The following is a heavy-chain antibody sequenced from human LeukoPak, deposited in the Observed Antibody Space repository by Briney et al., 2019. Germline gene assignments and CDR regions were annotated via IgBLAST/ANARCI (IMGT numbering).Heavy chain of an antibody. CDR1: GGSFSGYY. Sequence: SETLSLTCAVYGGSFSGYYWSWIRQPPGKGLEWIGEINHSGSTNYNPSLKSRVTISVDTSKNQLSLKLSSVTAADTAVYYCARGRYGGNFYYYYGMDVWGQGTTVTVSS. J-gene: IGHJ6*02. CDR3: ARGRYGGNFYYYYGMDV. D-gene: IGHD4-23*01. CDR2: INHSGST. V-gene: IGHV4-34*01.